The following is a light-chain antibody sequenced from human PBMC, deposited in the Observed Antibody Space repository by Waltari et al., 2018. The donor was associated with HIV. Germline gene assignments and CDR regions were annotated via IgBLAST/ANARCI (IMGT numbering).Light chain of an antibody. Sequence: QSVLTQSPSVSAAPGQKVTISCSGSNSNIGSRYVSWYQHLPGTAPKLLIYDDNGRPSGIPDRVSGSKSGTSATLGITGRQTGDEAEYYCATWDKSLNIVLFGGGTKVTVL. CDR1: NSNIGSRY. J-gene: IGLJ2*01. CDR3: ATWDKSLNIVL. CDR2: DDN. V-gene: IGLV1-51*01.